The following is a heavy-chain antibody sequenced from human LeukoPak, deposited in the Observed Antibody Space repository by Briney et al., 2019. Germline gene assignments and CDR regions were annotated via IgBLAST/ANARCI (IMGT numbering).Heavy chain of an antibody. CDR2: INHSGST. CDR1: GGSISSYY. Sequence: PSETLSLTCTVSGGSISSYYWSWIRQPPGKGLEWIGEINHSGSTNYNPSLKSRVTISVDTSKNQFSLKLSSVTAADTAVYYCARGQKPGYCSSTSCRNWFDPWGQGTLVTVSS. J-gene: IGHJ5*02. V-gene: IGHV4-34*01. CDR3: ARGQKPGYCSSTSCRNWFDP. D-gene: IGHD2-2*01.